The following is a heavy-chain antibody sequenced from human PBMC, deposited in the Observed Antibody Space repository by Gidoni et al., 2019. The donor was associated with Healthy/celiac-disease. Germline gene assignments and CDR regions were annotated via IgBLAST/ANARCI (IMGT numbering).Heavy chain of an antibody. CDR3: ARDQAVAGTFDY. V-gene: IGHV3-7*01. D-gene: IGHD6-19*01. J-gene: IGHJ4*02. CDR1: GVTFSSYW. Sequence: EVQLVESGGGLVQPGGSLSPSCAASGVTFSSYWMSWVRQAPGKGLEWVANIKQDGSEKYYVDSVKGRFTISRDNAKNSLYLQMNSLRAEDTAVYYCARDQAVAGTFDYWGQGTLVTVSS. CDR2: IKQDGSEK.